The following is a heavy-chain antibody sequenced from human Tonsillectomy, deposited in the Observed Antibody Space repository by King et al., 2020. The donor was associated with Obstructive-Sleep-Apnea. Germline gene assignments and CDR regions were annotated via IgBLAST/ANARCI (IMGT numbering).Heavy chain of an antibody. CDR2: IWYDGSNK. J-gene: IGHJ4*02. CDR1: GFTFSSYG. Sequence: VQLVESGGGVVQPGRSLRLSGAASGFTFSSYGMHWVRQAPGKGLEWVAVIWYDGSNKYYAASVKGRFTISRDNSKNTLYLQMNSLRAEDTAVYYCAKDKGASGDYAFDYWGQGTLVTVSS. CDR3: AKDKGASGDYAFDY. D-gene: IGHD2-21*02. V-gene: IGHV3-33*06.